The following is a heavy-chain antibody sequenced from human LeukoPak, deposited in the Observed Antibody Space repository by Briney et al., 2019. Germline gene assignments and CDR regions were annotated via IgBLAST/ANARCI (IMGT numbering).Heavy chain of an antibody. CDR1: GGSFSGYY. CDR3: ARGKTGYSSKKNWFDP. J-gene: IGHJ5*02. D-gene: IGHD6-13*01. V-gene: IGHV4-34*01. Sequence: SETLSLTCAVYGGSFSGYYWGWIRQPPGKGLEWIGEINHSGSTNYNPSLKSRVTISVDTSKNQFSLKLSSVTAADTAVYYCARGKTGYSSKKNWFDPWGQGTLVTVSS. CDR2: INHSGST.